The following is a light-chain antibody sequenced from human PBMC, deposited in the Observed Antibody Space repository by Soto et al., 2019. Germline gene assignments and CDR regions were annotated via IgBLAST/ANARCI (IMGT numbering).Light chain of an antibody. J-gene: IGKJ2*01. Sequence: DIQMTQSPSSVSAPVGDRVTISCRASQDISKWLAWFQQKPGKAPKLLISAASTLQSGVPSRFSGSGSGTDFTLTIQSLQPEDIGAYYCQQASSFPHSFGQGTYIEIK. CDR3: QQASSFPHS. V-gene: IGKV1-12*01. CDR2: AAS. CDR1: QDISKW.